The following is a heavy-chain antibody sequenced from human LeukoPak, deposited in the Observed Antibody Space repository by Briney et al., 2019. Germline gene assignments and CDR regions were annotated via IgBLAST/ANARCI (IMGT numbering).Heavy chain of an antibody. CDR3: ATSHDVKTAPYDL. CDR2: IFTSGWT. D-gene: IGHD2-21*01. Sequence: SETLSLTCTVSGGSISSYYWSWVRQSPGKGLEWIGYIFTSGWTDYNPSLKSRVTMSVDTSKNQLSLELRFLTAADTAVYYCATSHDVKTAPYDLWGQGTLVTVSS. V-gene: IGHV4-4*09. J-gene: IGHJ5*02. CDR1: GGSISSYY.